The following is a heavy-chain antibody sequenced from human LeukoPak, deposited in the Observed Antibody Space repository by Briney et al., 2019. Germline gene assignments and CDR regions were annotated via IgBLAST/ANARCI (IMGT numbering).Heavy chain of an antibody. CDR1: SGSISAYY. V-gene: IGHV4-59*01. D-gene: IGHD3-22*01. CDR2: VYYSGST. Sequence: PSETLSPTCTVSSGSISAYYCNWMRQTPEKGLEWVGYVYYSGSTKYNPSLKSRVTISMDTSKNQFSLDLSSVTAADTAVYYCALGSSSYYYAGLHWGQGILVTVSS. J-gene: IGHJ4*02. CDR3: ALGSSSYYYAGLH.